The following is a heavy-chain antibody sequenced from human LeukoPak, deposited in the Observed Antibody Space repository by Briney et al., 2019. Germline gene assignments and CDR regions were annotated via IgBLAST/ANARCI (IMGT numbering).Heavy chain of an antibody. Sequence: GASVKVSCKASGGTFSSYAISWVRQAPGQGLEWMGGIIPIFGTANYAQKFQGRVTITADESTSTAYMELSSLRSEDTAVYYCARGRHSSGYYRGRYFDYWGQGTLVTVSS. CDR3: ARGRHSSGYYRGRYFDY. CDR1: GGTFSSYA. J-gene: IGHJ4*02. V-gene: IGHV1-69*13. D-gene: IGHD3-22*01. CDR2: IIPIFGTA.